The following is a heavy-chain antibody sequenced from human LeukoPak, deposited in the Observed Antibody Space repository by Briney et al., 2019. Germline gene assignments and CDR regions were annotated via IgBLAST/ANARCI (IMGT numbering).Heavy chain of an antibody. V-gene: IGHV5-51*01. CDR1: GYSFTKNW. Sequence: GESLKISCEASGYSFTKNWIGWVRQMPGKGLEWMGIIYPGDSDTRYSPSFQGQVTISADKSISTAYLHWSSLRASDTGMYYCATSKSGWYLGDYWGQGTLVTVSS. CDR2: IYPGDSDT. J-gene: IGHJ4*02. CDR3: ATSKSGWYLGDY. D-gene: IGHD6-19*01.